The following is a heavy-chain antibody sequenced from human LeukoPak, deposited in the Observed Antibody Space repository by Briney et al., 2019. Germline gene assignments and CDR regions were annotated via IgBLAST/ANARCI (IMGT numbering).Heavy chain of an antibody. V-gene: IGHV4-59*01. Sequence: SETLSLTCTVSGGSISSYYWSWIRQPPGKGLEWIGYIYYSGSTNYNPSLKSRVTISVDTSKNQFSLKLSSVTAADTAVYYCARVDYYDSSGYVDYWGQGTLATVSS. CDR1: GGSISSYY. J-gene: IGHJ4*02. CDR3: ARVDYYDSSGYVDY. CDR2: IYYSGST. D-gene: IGHD3-22*01.